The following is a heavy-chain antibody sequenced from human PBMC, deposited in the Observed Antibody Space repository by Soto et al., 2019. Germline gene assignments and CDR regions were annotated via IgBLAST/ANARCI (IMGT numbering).Heavy chain of an antibody. CDR2: ISGTSGYT. CDR1: GFSFSDSY. CDR3: ARARGGYGHPDV. V-gene: IGHV3-11*06. D-gene: IGHD3-10*01. J-gene: IGHJ6*02. Sequence: QVQLVESGGGLVKPGGSLRLSCVASGFSFSDSYMSWVRQAPGKGLEWVSYISGTSGYTGYADSVKGRFTISRDNAKNSLYLQMNSLRVEDTAVYYCARARGGYGHPDVWGQGTTVTVSS.